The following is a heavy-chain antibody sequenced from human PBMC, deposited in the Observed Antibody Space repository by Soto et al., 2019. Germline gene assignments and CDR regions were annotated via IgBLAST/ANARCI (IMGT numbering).Heavy chain of an antibody. V-gene: IGHV3-23*01. D-gene: IGHD7-27*01. Sequence: EVQLLESGGGLVQPGGSLRLSFAASGFTFSNYAMSWVRQAPGKGPEWVSAISGSGGSTYYADSVKGRFTISRDNSKNTLYLQMNSLGADDTAVYYCAKDREGSRNWGPFGYWGQGTLVTVSS. CDR3: AKDREGSRNWGPFGY. CDR1: GFTFSNYA. CDR2: ISGSGGST. J-gene: IGHJ4*02.